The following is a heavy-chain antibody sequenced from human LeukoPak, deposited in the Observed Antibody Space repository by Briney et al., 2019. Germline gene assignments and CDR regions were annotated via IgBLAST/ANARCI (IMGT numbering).Heavy chain of an antibody. Sequence: SETLSLTCTVSGGSISSYYWSWIRQPPGKGLEWIGYIYYSGSTNYNPSLKSRVTISVDTSKNQFSLKLSSVTAADTAVYYCARDLEEDYGGAFDIWGQGTMVTVSS. CDR1: GGSISSYY. V-gene: IGHV4-59*01. J-gene: IGHJ3*02. CDR2: IYYSGST. D-gene: IGHD4-17*01. CDR3: ARDLEEDYGGAFDI.